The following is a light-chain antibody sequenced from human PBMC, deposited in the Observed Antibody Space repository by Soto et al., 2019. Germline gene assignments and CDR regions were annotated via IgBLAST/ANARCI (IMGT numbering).Light chain of an antibody. CDR3: QQFGSSLYT. Sequence: EIVLTQSPGTLSLSPGETATLSCRASQSVSSNYLAWYQQKPGQGPRLLFYSASNRAPGIPDRFSGSGSGTDFTLTISRLEPEDFAVYYCQQFGSSLYTFGQGTNVEIK. CDR2: SAS. V-gene: IGKV3-20*01. CDR1: QSVSSNY. J-gene: IGKJ2*01.